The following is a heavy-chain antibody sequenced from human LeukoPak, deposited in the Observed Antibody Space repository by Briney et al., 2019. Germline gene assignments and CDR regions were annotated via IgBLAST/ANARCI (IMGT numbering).Heavy chain of an antibody. V-gene: IGHV4-38-2*02. CDR1: GYSISSGYY. D-gene: IGHD3-22*01. CDR2: IYHSGST. Sequence: SETLSLTCTVSGYSISSGYYWGWIRPPPGKGLEWIGSIYHSGSTYYNPSLKSRVTISVDTSKNQFSLKLSSVTAADTAVYYCARGARITMIVVVITGAVKNWFDPWGQGTLVTVSS. J-gene: IGHJ5*02. CDR3: ARGARITMIVVVITGAVKNWFDP.